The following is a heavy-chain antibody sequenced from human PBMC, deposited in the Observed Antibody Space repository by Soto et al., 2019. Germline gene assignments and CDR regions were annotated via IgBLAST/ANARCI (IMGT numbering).Heavy chain of an antibody. CDR3: ARGQEVGAHFFDS. J-gene: IGHJ4*02. Sequence: EVQLVESGGNLVQPGGSLRLSCEASGFTFSGFYMHWVRQPTGKGLEWVSTIGTAGDTYYAVSVKGRFTISRDNAKNSLSLQMNSLRAGDTAVYFCARGQEVGAHFFDSWGQGTQVTVSS. CDR1: GFTFSGFY. CDR2: IGTAGDT. D-gene: IGHD2-15*01. V-gene: IGHV3-13*01.